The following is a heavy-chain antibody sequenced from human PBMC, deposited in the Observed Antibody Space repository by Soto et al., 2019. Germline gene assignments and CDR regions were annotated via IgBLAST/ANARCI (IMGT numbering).Heavy chain of an antibody. CDR1: GYTFTSYA. J-gene: IGHJ4*02. Sequence: ASXKVSCKASGYTFTSYAMHWVRQAPGQRLEWMGWINAGNGNTKYSQKFQGRVTITRDTSASTAYMELSSLRSEDTAVYYCARGLNGYLHYFDYWGQGTPVTVSS. CDR2: INAGNGNT. V-gene: IGHV1-3*01. D-gene: IGHD5-18*01. CDR3: ARGLNGYLHYFDY.